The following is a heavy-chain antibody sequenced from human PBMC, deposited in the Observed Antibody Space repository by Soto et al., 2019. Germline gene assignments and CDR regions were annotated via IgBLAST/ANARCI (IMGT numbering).Heavy chain of an antibody. Sequence: EVQLLESGGGLVSPGGSLRLSCAASGFTFSRYAMSWVRQAPGKGLEWVSAISGNGGGTYYADSVKGRFTISRDNSKNMLFLQMNSLRAEDTAVYYCAKDLRAVSTVTRADSWGLGTLVTVSS. CDR3: AKDLRAVSTVTRADS. J-gene: IGHJ4*02. D-gene: IGHD4-17*01. CDR2: ISGNGGGT. V-gene: IGHV3-23*01. CDR1: GFTFSRYA.